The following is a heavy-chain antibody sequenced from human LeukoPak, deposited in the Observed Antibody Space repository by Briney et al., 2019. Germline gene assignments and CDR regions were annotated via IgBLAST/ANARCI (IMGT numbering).Heavy chain of an antibody. J-gene: IGHJ4*02. CDR2: IYYSGST. CDR1: GGSISSGSFY. CDR3: ASLTYQIEIDY. Sequence: SETLSLTRTVSGGSISSGSFYWGWIRQPPGKGLEWIGSIYYSGSTYYNPSLKSRVTISVDTSKNQFSLKLSSVTAADTAVYYCASLTYQIEIDYWGQGTLVTVSS. V-gene: IGHV4-39*07.